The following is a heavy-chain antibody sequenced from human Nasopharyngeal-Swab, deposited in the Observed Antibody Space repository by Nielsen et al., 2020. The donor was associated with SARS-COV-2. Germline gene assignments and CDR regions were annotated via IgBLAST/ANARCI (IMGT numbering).Heavy chain of an antibody. CDR2: ISSSSSYI. CDR1: GFTFNNYN. Sequence: GGSLRLSCAASGFTFNNYNFNWVRQAPGKGLEWVSSISSSSSYIYYADSVKGRFTISRDNAKNSLYLQMNSLRAEDTAVYYCAKAPYLRGLDVWGQGTTVTVSS. V-gene: IGHV3-21*04. D-gene: IGHD2-21*01. J-gene: IGHJ6*02. CDR3: AKAPYLRGLDV.